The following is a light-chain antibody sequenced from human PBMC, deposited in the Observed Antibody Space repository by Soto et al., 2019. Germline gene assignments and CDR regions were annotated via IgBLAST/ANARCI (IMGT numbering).Light chain of an antibody. CDR2: KAS. CDR1: QTISSW. Sequence: DIQMTQSPSTLSGSVGDRVTITCRASQTISSWLAWYQQKPGKAPKLLIYKASTLEGEVPSRFSGSGSETEFTLTINSLQPDDSATYYCQKYHTYWWTCGQGNKVDIK. CDR3: QKYHTYWWT. J-gene: IGKJ1*01. V-gene: IGKV1-5*03.